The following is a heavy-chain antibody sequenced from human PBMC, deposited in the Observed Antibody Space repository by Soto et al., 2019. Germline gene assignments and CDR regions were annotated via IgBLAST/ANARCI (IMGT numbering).Heavy chain of an antibody. CDR1: GFTFSSYW. J-gene: IGHJ6*02. D-gene: IGHD6-6*01. V-gene: IGHV3-7*05. CDR2: IKQDGSEK. CDR3: ARDQDSSSSVAEMYGMDV. Sequence: GGSLRLSCAASGFTFSSYWMSWVRQAPGKGLEWVANIKQDGSEKYYVDSVKGRFTISRDNAKNSLYLQMNSLRAEDTAVYYCARDQDSSSSVAEMYGMDVWGQGTTVTVSS.